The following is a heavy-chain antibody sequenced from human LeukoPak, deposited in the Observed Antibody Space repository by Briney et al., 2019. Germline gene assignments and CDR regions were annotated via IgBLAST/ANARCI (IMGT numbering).Heavy chain of an antibody. CDR1: GFTFSNSG. CDR2: IRSDGSNK. CDR3: ARGGSGWDFDF. J-gene: IGHJ4*02. Sequence: PGGSLRLSCAASGFTFSNSGMHWVRQAPGKGLEWVAFIRSDGSNKYYAASVKGRFTISRDDSKNTLHLQMSSLRAEDAAIYYCARGGSGWDFDFWGQGTLVTVSS. D-gene: IGHD6-25*01. V-gene: IGHV3-30*02.